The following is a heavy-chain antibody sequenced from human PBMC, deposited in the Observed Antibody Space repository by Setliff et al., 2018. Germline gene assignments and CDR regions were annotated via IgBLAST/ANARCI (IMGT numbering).Heavy chain of an antibody. V-gene: IGHV3-74*01. J-gene: IGHJ4*02. D-gene: IGHD1-1*01. CDR3: ARDGHNVYYFDY. Sequence: PGGSLRLSCAASGFSFSNYWMHWVRQAPGKGLVCVSRINSDGSSTNYADSVKDQFTVSRDNAKNTLYLQMNSLRAEDTAVYYCARDGHNVYYFDYWGLGTLVTVSS. CDR1: GFSFSNYW. CDR2: INSDGSST.